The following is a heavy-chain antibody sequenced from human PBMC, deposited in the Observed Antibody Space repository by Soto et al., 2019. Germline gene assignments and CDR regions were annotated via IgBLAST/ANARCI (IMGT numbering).Heavy chain of an antibody. CDR2: ISYDGSDK. J-gene: IGHJ4*02. Sequence: QVQLVESGGGVVQPGRSLRLSCAASGLTFSSYAMHWVRQAPGKGLEWVAVISYDGSDKYYADSVKGRFTISRDNAKNELNLKMNSLRADDKAVYYYYNALRGLSRESYDYWGQGTLITVSS. D-gene: IGHD3-16*02. CDR3: YNALRGLSRESYDY. V-gene: IGHV3-30*03. CDR1: GLTFSSYA.